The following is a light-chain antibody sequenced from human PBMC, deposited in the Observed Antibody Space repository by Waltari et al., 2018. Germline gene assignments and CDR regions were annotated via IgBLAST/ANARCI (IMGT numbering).Light chain of an antibody. CDR1: QNINSN. V-gene: IGKV3-15*01. CDR2: ASS. J-gene: IGKJ5*01. Sequence: IVMTQSPDTLSVSPGETATLSCRASQNINSNLAWYHHKPGQPPRLLIHASSTRAPGGTDRFSGSRSGTECTLTISNLQSEDFAVYYCKQYSNGPPITFGQGTRLEIK. CDR3: KQYSNGPPIT.